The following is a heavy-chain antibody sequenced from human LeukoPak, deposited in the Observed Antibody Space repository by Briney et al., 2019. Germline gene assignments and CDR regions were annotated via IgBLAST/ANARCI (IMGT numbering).Heavy chain of an antibody. CDR3: ARDEAAAADNWFDP. Sequence: MSSETLSLTCAVSVYSISSGYYWGWIRQPPGKGLEWIGSIYHSGSTYYNPSLKSRVTISVDTSKNQFSLKLSSVTAADTAVYYCARDEAAAADNWFDPWGQGTLVTVSS. CDR1: VYSISSGYY. J-gene: IGHJ5*02. V-gene: IGHV4-38-2*02. D-gene: IGHD6-13*01. CDR2: IYHSGST.